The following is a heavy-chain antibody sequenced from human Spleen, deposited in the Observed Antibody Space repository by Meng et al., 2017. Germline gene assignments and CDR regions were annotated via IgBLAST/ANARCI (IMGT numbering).Heavy chain of an antibody. D-gene: IGHD4-11*01. CDR3: ARGPTTMAHDFDY. J-gene: IGHJ4*02. Sequence: QGQLQESGPGLVKPSETLSLTCVVSGGSFSDYYGSWIRQPPGKGLEWIGEINHSGSTNYNPSLESRATISVDTSQNNLSLKLSSVTAADSAVYYCARGPTTMAHDFDYWGQGTLVTVSS. V-gene: IGHV4-34*01. CDR1: GGSFSDYY. CDR2: INHSGST.